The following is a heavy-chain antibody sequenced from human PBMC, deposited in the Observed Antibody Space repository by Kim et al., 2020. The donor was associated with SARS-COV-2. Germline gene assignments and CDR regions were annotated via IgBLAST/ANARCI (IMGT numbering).Heavy chain of an antibody. CDR2: IWYDGSNK. Sequence: GGSLRLSCAASGFTFSSYGMHWVRQAPGKGLEWVAVIWYDGSNKYYADSVKGRFTISRDNSKNTLYLQMNSLRAEDTAVYYCARVSYGSGSPGFDYWGQGTLVTVSS. V-gene: IGHV3-33*01. D-gene: IGHD3-10*01. CDR3: ARVSYGSGSPGFDY. J-gene: IGHJ4*02. CDR1: GFTFSSYG.